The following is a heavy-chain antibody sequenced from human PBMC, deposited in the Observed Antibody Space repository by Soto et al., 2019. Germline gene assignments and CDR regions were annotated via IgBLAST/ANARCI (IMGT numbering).Heavy chain of an antibody. V-gene: IGHV3-33*01. J-gene: IGHJ6*02. CDR1: GFTFSTYG. D-gene: IGHD1-26*01. CDR3: ARGGGSGSSFVGYYYYTLDV. Sequence: QVPLVESGGGVVQPGRSLRLSCTASGFTFSTYGMHWVRQAPGKGLEWVTVIWYDGSNKYYADSVKGRFTISRDNSXNTRDLQMNSLRSDDTAVYYCARGGGSGSSFVGYYYYTLDVWGQGTTVTVSS. CDR2: IWYDGSNK.